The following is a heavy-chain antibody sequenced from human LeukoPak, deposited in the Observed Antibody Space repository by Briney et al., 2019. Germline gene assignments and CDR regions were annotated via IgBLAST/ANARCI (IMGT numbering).Heavy chain of an antibody. D-gene: IGHD3-16*01. V-gene: IGHV1-69*06. J-gene: IGHJ3*02. CDR3: ARPPLRGSNGAFDI. CDR2: IIPIFGTA. CDR1: GYTFTSYY. Sequence: SVKVSCKASGYTFTSYYMHWVRQAPGQGLEWMGGIIPIFGTANYAQKFQGRVTITADKSTSTAYMELSSLRSEDTAVYYCARPPLRGSNGAFDIWGQGTMVTVSS.